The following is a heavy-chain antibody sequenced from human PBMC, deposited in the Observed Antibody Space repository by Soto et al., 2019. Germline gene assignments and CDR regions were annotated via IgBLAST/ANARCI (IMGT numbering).Heavy chain of an antibody. Sequence: QVQLVQSGAEVRKPGASVKVSCKTSGYTFTNSAMHWLRQAPGQSLEWMAWINTGNGNTKYSQKFQGRVTTTRDTPACTXXMELRSLRSEDTAVYYCAFGRNYYDSSGHNNWFDPWGQGTLVTVSS. CDR2: INTGNGNT. CDR1: GYTFTNSA. V-gene: IGHV1-3*04. J-gene: IGHJ5*02. CDR3: AFGRNYYDSSGHNNWFDP. D-gene: IGHD3-22*01.